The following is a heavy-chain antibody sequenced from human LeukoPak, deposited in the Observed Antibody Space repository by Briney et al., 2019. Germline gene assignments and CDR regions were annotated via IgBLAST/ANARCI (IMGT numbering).Heavy chain of an antibody. CDR1: GFNFRSY. Sequence: PGRSLRLSCAASGFNFRSYMHWVRQAPGKGLEWVAVISYDGNNKYYGESVKGRFTISRDNSKTTLSLQMNSLRPEDTAVYYCAKDHGGGFSGHGPFDYWGQGTLVTVSS. CDR2: ISYDGNNK. J-gene: IGHJ4*02. CDR3: AKDHGGGFSGHGPFDY. D-gene: IGHD5-12*01. V-gene: IGHV3-30*18.